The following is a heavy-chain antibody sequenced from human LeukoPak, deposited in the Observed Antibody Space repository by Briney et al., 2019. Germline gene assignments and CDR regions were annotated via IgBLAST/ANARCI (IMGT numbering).Heavy chain of an antibody. V-gene: IGHV3-33*01. CDR2: IWYDGSNK. CDR1: GFTFSSYG. Sequence: GGSLRLSCAASGFTFSSYGMHWVRQAPGKGLEWVAVIWYDGSNKYYADSVKGRFTISRDNSKNTLYLQMNSLRAEDTAVYYCTRDTSYYGSGSYDYWGQGTLVTVSS. CDR3: TRDTSYYGSGSYDY. J-gene: IGHJ4*02. D-gene: IGHD3-10*01.